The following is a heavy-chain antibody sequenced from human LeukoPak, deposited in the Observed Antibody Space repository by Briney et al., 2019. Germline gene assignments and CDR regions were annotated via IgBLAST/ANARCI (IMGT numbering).Heavy chain of an antibody. CDR1: GLTFSTYA. CDR3: AKSDCGGDCHLLDY. CDR2: FGGSGGTI. Sequence: TGGSLRLSCAASGLTFSTYAMSWVRQAPGKGLEWVSHFGGSGGTIYYADSVRGRFTISRDNSKNTLYLQMNSLRAEDTAVYYCAKSDCGGDCHLLDYWGQGTLVTVSS. D-gene: IGHD2-21*02. J-gene: IGHJ4*02. V-gene: IGHV3-23*01.